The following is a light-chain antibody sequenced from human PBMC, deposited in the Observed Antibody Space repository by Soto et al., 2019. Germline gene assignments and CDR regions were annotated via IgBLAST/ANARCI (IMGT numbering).Light chain of an antibody. CDR1: ISDVGGYNS. CDR2: DVT. Sequence: QSALTQPRSVSGSPGQSVTISCTGTISDVGGYNSVSWYQHHPGKAPKLMIYDVTKRPSGVPDRFSGSKSGNTASLTISGLQAEDEADYYCCSYAGSRVVFGGGTKLTVL. CDR3: CSYAGSRVV. J-gene: IGLJ2*01. V-gene: IGLV2-11*01.